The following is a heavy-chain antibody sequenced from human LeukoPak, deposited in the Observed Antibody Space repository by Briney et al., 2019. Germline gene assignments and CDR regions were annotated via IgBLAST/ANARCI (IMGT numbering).Heavy chain of an antibody. V-gene: IGHV3-7*01. CDR2: IKQDGSVK. CDR3: ARDRHTGYSSSWYPVPHPLWFDP. J-gene: IGHJ5*02. D-gene: IGHD6-13*01. Sequence: GGSLRLSCAASGFTFSSYWMTWVRQAPGKGLEWVANIKQDGSVKYYVDSVKGRFTVSRDNAKNSLYLQMNSLRAEDTAVYYCARDRHTGYSSSWYPVPHPLWFDPWGQGTLVTVSS. CDR1: GFTFSSYW.